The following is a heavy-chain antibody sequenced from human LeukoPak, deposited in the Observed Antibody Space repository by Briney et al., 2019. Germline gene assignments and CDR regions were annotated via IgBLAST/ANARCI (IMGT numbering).Heavy chain of an antibody. V-gene: IGHV3-64*01. J-gene: IGHJ4*02. CDR2: ISSNGGST. CDR1: GFTFSSYA. D-gene: IGHD1-26*01. Sequence: GGSLRLSCAASGFTFSSYAMHWVRQAPGKGLEYVSAISSNGGSTYYANSVKGRFTISRDNSKNTLYLQMGSLRAEDMAVYYCARELVGAVDYWGQGTLVTVSS. CDR3: ARELVGAVDY.